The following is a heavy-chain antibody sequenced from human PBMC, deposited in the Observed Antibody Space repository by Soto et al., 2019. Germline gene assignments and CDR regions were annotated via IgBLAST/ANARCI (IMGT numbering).Heavy chain of an antibody. J-gene: IGHJ5*02. D-gene: IGHD6-19*01. V-gene: IGHV4-59*01. Sequence: PSETLSLTCTVSGGSISSYYWSWIRQPPGKGLEWIGYIYYSGSTNYNPSLKSRVTISVDTSKNQFSLKLSSVTAADTAVYYCARTWLGNWFDPWGQGTLVTVSS. CDR1: GGSISSYY. CDR2: IYYSGST. CDR3: ARTWLGNWFDP.